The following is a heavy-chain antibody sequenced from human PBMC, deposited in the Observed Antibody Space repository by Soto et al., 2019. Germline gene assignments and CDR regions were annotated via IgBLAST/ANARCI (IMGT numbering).Heavy chain of an antibody. CDR2: ISAYNGNT. CDR3: ARVGQEYSSSSDTNWFDP. J-gene: IGHJ5*02. Sequence: ASVKVSCKASGYTFTSYGISWVRQAPGQGLEWMGWISAYNGNTNYAQKLQGRVTMTTDTSTSTAYMELRRLRSDDTAVYYCARVGQEYSSSSDTNWFDPWGQGTLVTVSS. D-gene: IGHD6-6*01. V-gene: IGHV1-18*01. CDR1: GYTFTSYG.